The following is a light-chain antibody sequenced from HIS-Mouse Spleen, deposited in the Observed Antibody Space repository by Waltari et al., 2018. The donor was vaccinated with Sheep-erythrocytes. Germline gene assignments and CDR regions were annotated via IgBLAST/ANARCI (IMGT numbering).Light chain of an antibody. CDR2: EGS. CDR3: CSYAGSSTPWV. Sequence: QSALTQPASVSGSPGQSITISCTGTSSDVGSYNLVSWYQQHPGKAPKLMILEGSTRPSGVSNRFSGSKSGNTASLTISGLQAEDEADYYCCSYAGSSTPWVFGGGTKLTVL. J-gene: IGLJ3*02. CDR1: SSDVGSYNL. V-gene: IGLV2-23*01.